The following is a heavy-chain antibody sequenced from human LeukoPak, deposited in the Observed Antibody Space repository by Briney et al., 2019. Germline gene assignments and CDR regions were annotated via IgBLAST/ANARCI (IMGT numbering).Heavy chain of an antibody. CDR3: ARERGYSGYDVVDY. CDR1: GGSISSYY. J-gene: IGHJ4*02. Sequence: PSETLSLTCTVSGGSISSYYWSWIRQPPGKGLEWIGYIYYSGSTNYNPSLKSRVTISVDTSKNQFSLKLSSVTAADTAVYYCARERGYSGYDVVDYWGQGTLVTVSS. CDR2: IYYSGST. D-gene: IGHD5-12*01. V-gene: IGHV4-59*01.